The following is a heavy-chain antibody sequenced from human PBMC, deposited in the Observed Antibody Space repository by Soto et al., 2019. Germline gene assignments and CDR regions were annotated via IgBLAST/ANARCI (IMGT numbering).Heavy chain of an antibody. CDR2: IYYSGST. Sequence: SETLSLTCTVSGGSISSYYWSWIRQPPGKGLEWIGYIYYSGSTNYNPSLKSRVTISVDTSKNQFSLKLSSVTAADTAVYYCAAGTYYDFWSGYPDAFDIWGQGTMVTGSS. V-gene: IGHV4-59*01. J-gene: IGHJ3*02. D-gene: IGHD3-3*01. CDR1: GGSISSYY. CDR3: AAGTYYDFWSGYPDAFDI.